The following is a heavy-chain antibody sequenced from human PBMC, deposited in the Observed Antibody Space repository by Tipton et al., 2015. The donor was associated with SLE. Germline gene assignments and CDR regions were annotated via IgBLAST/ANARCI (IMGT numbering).Heavy chain of an antibody. CDR2: IYHSGST. CDR1: GYSISSGYY. CDR3: ASWYYDSSGYYSLDY. V-gene: IGHV4-38-2*01. D-gene: IGHD3-22*01. Sequence: TLSLTCAVSGYSISSGYYWGWIRQPPGKGLEWIGSIYHSGSTYYNPSLKSRVTISVDTSKNQFSLKLSSVTAADTAVYYCASWYYDSSGYYSLDYWGQGTLVTVSS. J-gene: IGHJ4*02.